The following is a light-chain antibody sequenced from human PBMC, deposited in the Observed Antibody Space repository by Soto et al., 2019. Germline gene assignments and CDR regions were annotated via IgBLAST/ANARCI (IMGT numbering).Light chain of an antibody. CDR2: WAS. Sequence: DIVMTQSPDSLAVSLGERATINCKSSQSVLYSSNNKNYLAWYQQKPGQPPKLLIYWASTRESGVPDRFSGSWSGTDFTLAISSLQAEDVAVYYCQQYYSTPQNTFGQGTKLEIK. CDR3: QQYYSTPQNT. J-gene: IGKJ2*01. CDR1: QSVLYSSNNKNY. V-gene: IGKV4-1*01.